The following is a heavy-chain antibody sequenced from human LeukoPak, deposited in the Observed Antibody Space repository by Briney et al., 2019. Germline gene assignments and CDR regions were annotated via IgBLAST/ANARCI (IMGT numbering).Heavy chain of an antibody. CDR2: ITPNTGDT. V-gene: IGHV1-2*02. Sequence: ASVKVSCKASGYTFSDYHLHWVRQAPGQGLEWMGWITPNTGDTTYAQKFQGRVTMTRDTSINTAYMELRSLRSDDTAIYYCARLSESGFGPWGQGTLVTVSS. D-gene: IGHD3-3*01. CDR1: GYTFSDYH. CDR3: ARLSESGFGP. J-gene: IGHJ5*02.